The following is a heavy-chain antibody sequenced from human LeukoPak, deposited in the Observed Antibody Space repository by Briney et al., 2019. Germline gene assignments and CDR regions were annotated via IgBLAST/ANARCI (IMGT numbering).Heavy chain of an antibody. Sequence: SQTLSLTCAISGDTVSSNTAAWNWNRQSPSRGLEWLGRTYYRSKWNTDYAASVQNRITINPDTSTNQFTLQLKSATPEDTAVYSCSRQRSTSTYYFGLDVWGQGTTVTVSS. V-gene: IGHV6-1*01. CDR1: GDTVSSNTAA. D-gene: IGHD6-6*01. CDR2: TYYRSKWNT. J-gene: IGHJ6*02. CDR3: SRQRSTSTYYFGLDV.